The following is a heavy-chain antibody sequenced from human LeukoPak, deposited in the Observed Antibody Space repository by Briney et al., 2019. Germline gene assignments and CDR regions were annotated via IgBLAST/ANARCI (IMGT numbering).Heavy chain of an antibody. J-gene: IGHJ4*02. D-gene: IGHD5-18*01. CDR3: AARGYSYGSPLDY. CDR2: IYYSGST. V-gene: IGHV4-59*01. Sequence: SETLSLTCTVSGGSISSYYWSWIRQPPGKGLEWIGYIYYSGSTNYNPSLKSRVTISVDTSKNRFSLKLSSVTAADTAVYYCAARGYSYGSPLDYWGQGTLVTVSS. CDR1: GGSISSYY.